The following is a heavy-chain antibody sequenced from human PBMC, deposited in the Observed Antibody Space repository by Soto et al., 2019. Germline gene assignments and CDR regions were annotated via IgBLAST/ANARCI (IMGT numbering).Heavy chain of an antibody. Sequence: SETLSLTCTVSGGSISSYYWSWIRQPPGKGLEWIGYIYYSGSTNYNPSLKSRVTISVDTSKNQFSLKLSSVTAADTAVYYCARATPRKYSSSWFDYWGQGTLVTVSS. D-gene: IGHD6-13*01. CDR1: GGSISSYY. J-gene: IGHJ4*02. CDR3: ARATPRKYSSSWFDY. V-gene: IGHV4-59*01. CDR2: IYYSGST.